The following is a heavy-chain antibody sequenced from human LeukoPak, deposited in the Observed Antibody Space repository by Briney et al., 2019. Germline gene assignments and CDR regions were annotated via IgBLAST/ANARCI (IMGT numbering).Heavy chain of an antibody. Sequence: KTSETLSLTCTVSGGSISSHYWSWIRQPPGKGLEWIVYIYYSGSTNYNPSLQSRVTISVDTSKNQLSLKVSSVTAADTAVYYCARHMSSGTYPMDVWGQGTTVTVSS. V-gene: IGHV4-59*08. J-gene: IGHJ6*02. CDR3: ARHMSSGTYPMDV. D-gene: IGHD1-26*01. CDR1: GGSISSHY. CDR2: IYYSGST.